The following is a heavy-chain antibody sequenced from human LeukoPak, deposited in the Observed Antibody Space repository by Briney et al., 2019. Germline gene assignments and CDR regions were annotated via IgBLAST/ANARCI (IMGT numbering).Heavy chain of an antibody. CDR3: ASGLSSSGWLFDY. CDR2: ISSSSSYI. V-gene: IGHV3-21*01. CDR1: GGSISSSS. D-gene: IGHD6-19*01. Sequence: ETLSLTCTVSGGSISSSSYYWGWIRQAPGKGLEWVSSISSSSSYIYYADSVKGRFTISRDNAKNSLYLQMNSLRAEDTAVYYCASGLSSSGWLFDYWGQGTLVTVSS. J-gene: IGHJ4*02.